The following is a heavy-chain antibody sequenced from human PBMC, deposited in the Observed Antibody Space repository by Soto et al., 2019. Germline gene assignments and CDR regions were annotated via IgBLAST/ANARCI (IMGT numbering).Heavy chain of an antibody. D-gene: IGHD2-2*01. CDR1: GFMFSYYA. V-gene: IGHV3-23*01. CDR3: AKDVMPTVGLDV. CDR2: ISLSGGTT. Sequence: EVQLLESGGGLVQPGGSLRLSCAASGFMFSYYAMSWVRQAPGKGLEWVSAISLSGGTTYYADSVKGRFTISRDNSKNTLYLQMNSLGAEDTAVYYCAKDVMPTVGLDVWGQGTTVTVSS. J-gene: IGHJ6*02.